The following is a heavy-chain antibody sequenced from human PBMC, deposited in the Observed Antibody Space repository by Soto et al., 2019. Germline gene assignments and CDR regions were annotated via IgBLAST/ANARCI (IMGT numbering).Heavy chain of an antibody. J-gene: IGHJ5*02. CDR1: GFAFSTKW. CDR2: INIDGTTT. V-gene: IGHV3-74*01. Sequence: EVQLVESGGGLVQPGGSLRLSCAASGFAFSTKWMHWVRQGLGKGLVWVSRINIDGTTTNYADSVKGRFTISRDNAKNMLYLQMDSLRAEDTAVYYCARIPYSDTDPCPWGQGTLVTVSS. D-gene: IGHD1-26*01. CDR3: ARIPYSDTDPCP.